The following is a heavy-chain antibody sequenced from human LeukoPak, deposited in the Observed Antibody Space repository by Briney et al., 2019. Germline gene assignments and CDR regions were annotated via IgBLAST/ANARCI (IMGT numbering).Heavy chain of an antibody. CDR3: AKPEIAVLAINYFFDY. Sequence: GGSLRLSCVVSGISLSNYAMTWVRQAPGKGLEWVSYISERGGSTTYADSVKGRFTISRDTSLNTLYLQMNNLRAEDTAVYYCAKPEIAVLAINYFFDYWGQGALVTVSS. J-gene: IGHJ4*02. D-gene: IGHD6-19*01. V-gene: IGHV3-23*01. CDR2: ISERGGST. CDR1: GISLSNYA.